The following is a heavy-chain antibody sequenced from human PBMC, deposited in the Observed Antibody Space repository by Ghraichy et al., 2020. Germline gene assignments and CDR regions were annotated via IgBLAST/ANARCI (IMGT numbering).Heavy chain of an antibody. V-gene: IGHV3-21*01. CDR3: ARGHGVSHYYYYGMDV. Sequence: LSLTCAASGFAFDTHNMNWVRQAPGKGLEWVSSISTASTYIYYADSVKGRFTISRDNAKNSLYLQLNSLRAEDTAVYYCARGHGVSHYYYYGMDVWGQGTTVTVS. D-gene: IGHD3-3*01. J-gene: IGHJ6*02. CDR2: ISTASTYI. CDR1: GFAFDTHN.